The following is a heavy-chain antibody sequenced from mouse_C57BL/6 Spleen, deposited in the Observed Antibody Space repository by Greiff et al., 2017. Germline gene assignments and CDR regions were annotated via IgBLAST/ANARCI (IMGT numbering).Heavy chain of an antibody. V-gene: IGHV1-39*01. CDR1: GYSFTDYN. CDR3: ARSTAVGYFEV. D-gene: IGHD1-1*01. Sequence: EVQLQQSGPELVKPGASVKISCKASGYSFTDYNMNWVKPSNGKSLEWIGVLNPNYGTTSYNQKFKGKATLTVDQSSSTAYMQLNSLTAEDSAVYCWARSTAVGYFEVWGTATTVTVAS. J-gene: IGHJ1*03. CDR2: LNPNYGTT.